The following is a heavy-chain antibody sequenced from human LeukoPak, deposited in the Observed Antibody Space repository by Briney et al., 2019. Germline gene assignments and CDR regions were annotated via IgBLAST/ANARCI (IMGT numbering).Heavy chain of an antibody. V-gene: IGHV3-9*01. CDR2: ISWNSGSI. D-gene: IGHD2-15*01. CDR3: AKDKEWQLLLSFDY. CDR1: GFTFDDYG. J-gene: IGHJ4*02. Sequence: GGSLRLSCAASGFTFDDYGMSWVRQAPGKGLEWVSGISWNSGSIGYADSVKGRFTISRDNAKNSLYLQMNSLRAEDTALYYCAKDKEWQLLLSFDYWGQGTLVTVSS.